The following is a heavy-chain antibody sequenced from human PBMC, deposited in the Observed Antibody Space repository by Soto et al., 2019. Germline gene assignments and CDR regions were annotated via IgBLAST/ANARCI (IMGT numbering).Heavy chain of an antibody. CDR2: INHSGST. V-gene: IGHV4-34*01. CDR3: ASGVGARRAYYFDY. Sequence: QVQLQQWGAGLLKPTETLSLTCAVYGGSFSGYYWSWIRQPPGKGLEWIGEINHSGSTNYNPSLKSRVTISVDTSKNQFSLKLSSVTAADTAVYYCASGVGARRAYYFDYWGQGTLVTVSS. D-gene: IGHD2-15*01. CDR1: GGSFSGYY. J-gene: IGHJ4*02.